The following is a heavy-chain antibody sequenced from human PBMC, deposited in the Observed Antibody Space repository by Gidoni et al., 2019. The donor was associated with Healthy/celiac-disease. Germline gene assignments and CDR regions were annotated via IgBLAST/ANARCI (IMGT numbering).Heavy chain of an antibody. CDR1: GGSISSISYY. J-gene: IGHJ4*02. CDR2: IYYSGST. D-gene: IGHD2-15*01. Sequence: QLQLQASGPVLVKPSETLSLTCTVSGGSISSISYYWGWIRQPPGKGLEWIGSIYYSGSTYYNPSLKSRVTISVDTSKNQFSLKLSSVTAADTAVYYCASRATGYCSGGSCYRLFDYWGQGTLVTVSS. V-gene: IGHV4-39*01. CDR3: ASRATGYCSGGSCYRLFDY.